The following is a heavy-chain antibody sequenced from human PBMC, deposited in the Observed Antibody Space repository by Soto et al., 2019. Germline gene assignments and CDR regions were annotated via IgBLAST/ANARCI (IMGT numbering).Heavy chain of an antibody. Sequence: SETLSLTCTVSGGSISSHYWSWVRQAPGKGLEWIGHIYYRGSTTYNPPLRSRSTISVDTSNNQFSLKLNSVTTADTAVYYCARDGREASGMDVWGQGTKVTVSS. CDR2: IYYRGST. CDR3: ARDGREASGMDV. CDR1: GGSISSHY. V-gene: IGHV4-59*11. D-gene: IGHD1-26*01. J-gene: IGHJ6*02.